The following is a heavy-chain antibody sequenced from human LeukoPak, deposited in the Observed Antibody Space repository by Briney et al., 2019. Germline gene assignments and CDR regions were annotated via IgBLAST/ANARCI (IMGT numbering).Heavy chain of an antibody. CDR2: IYYSGST. CDR3: ARGGLYNWNYSDYYYYYMDV. D-gene: IGHD1-7*01. CDR1: GGSISSYY. Sequence: SETLSLTXTVSGGSISSYYWSWIRQPPGKGLEWIGYIYYSGSTNYNPSLKSRVTISVDTSKNQSSLKLSSVTAADTAVYYCARGGLYNWNYSDYYYYYMDVWGKGTTVTVSS. J-gene: IGHJ6*03. V-gene: IGHV4-59*01.